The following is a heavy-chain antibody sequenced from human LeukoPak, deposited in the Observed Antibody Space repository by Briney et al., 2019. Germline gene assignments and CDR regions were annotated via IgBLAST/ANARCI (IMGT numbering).Heavy chain of an antibody. D-gene: IGHD3-22*01. Sequence: ASVKVSCKASGYTFNNYGINWVRQAPGQGLEWMGWISAHNGYTKYAQKLQGRVTMTTDTSTSTAYMELRSLRSDDTAVYYCARGFPPRRQYDSSGYYSYYFDYWGQGTLVTVSS. CDR1: GYTFNNYG. J-gene: IGHJ4*02. CDR3: ARGFPPRRQYDSSGYYSYYFDY. V-gene: IGHV1-18*01. CDR2: ISAHNGYT.